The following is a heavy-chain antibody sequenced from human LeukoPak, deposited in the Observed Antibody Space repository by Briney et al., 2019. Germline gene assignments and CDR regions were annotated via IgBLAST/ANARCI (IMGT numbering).Heavy chain of an antibody. J-gene: IGHJ4*02. D-gene: IGHD3-9*01. CDR2: ISAYNGNT. Sequence: ASVKVSCKASGYTFTSYGISWVRQAPGQGLEWMGWISAYNGNTNYAQKLQGRVTMTTDTSTSTAYMELRSLRSDDTAVYYCARSFFERYFDWLLLPSDYWGQGTLVTVSS. CDR1: GYTFTSYG. CDR3: ARSFFERYFDWLLLPSDY. V-gene: IGHV1-18*01.